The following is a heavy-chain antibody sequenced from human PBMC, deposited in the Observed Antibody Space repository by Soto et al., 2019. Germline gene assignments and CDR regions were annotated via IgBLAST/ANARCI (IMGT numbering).Heavy chain of an antibody. J-gene: IGHJ5*02. CDR1: GGSISSYY. Sequence: PSETLSLTCTVSGGSISSYYWSWIRQPPGKGLEWIGYIYYSGSTNYNPSLKSRVTISVDTSKNQFSLKLSSVTAADTAVYYCARNRRIAAAVWFDPWGQGTLVTVSS. D-gene: IGHD6-13*01. CDR2: IYYSGST. V-gene: IGHV4-59*01. CDR3: ARNRRIAAAVWFDP.